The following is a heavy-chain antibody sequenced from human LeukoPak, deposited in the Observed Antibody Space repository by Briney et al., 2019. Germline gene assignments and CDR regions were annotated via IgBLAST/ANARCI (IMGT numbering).Heavy chain of an antibody. D-gene: IGHD3-10*01. CDR3: ARIGSETYHDAYDI. Sequence: GGSLRLSCAASGFIFSNYCLGWVRQARGKGLEGVANIIQDGSQKYYVDSVKGRLTIPRDNAKNSLYLQMNSLGAEDTAMYYCARIGSETYHDAYDIWGQGTMVTVFS. J-gene: IGHJ3*02. V-gene: IGHV3-7*03. CDR1: GFIFSNYC. CDR2: IIQDGSQK.